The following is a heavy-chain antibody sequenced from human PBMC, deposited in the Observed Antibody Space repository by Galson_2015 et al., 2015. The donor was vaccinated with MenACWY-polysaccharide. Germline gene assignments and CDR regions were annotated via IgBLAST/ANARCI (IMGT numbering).Heavy chain of an antibody. D-gene: IGHD3-10*01. CDR3: ARDSRYYGSGSFGWFDP. V-gene: IGHV4-39*07. Sequence: SETLSLTCTVSGGSISRTSHYWGWVRQPPGKGLEWIGSIYDSGTTYYNPSLKGRVTISIDTSKNQFSLSVTSVTAADTAVYFCARDSRYYGSGSFGWFDPWGQGILVPVSS. CDR2: IYDSGTT. J-gene: IGHJ5*02. CDR1: GGSISRTSHY.